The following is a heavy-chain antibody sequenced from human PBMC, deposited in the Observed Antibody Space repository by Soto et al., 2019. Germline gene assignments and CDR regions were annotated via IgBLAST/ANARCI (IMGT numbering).Heavy chain of an antibody. CDR3: AKGPRRGFCSGGTCQGDAFDS. CDR2: ISFDGSYK. D-gene: IGHD2-15*01. Sequence: QVQLVESGGGVVQPGRSLRLSCAASGFTFTNYGMFWVRQAPGKGLEWVTLISFDGSYKYYADSVKGRFTISRDNSKSTLYLQMNSLGAEDTAVYYCAKGPRRGFCSGGTCQGDAFDSWGQGTMVAVSS. J-gene: IGHJ3*02. CDR1: GFTFTNYG. V-gene: IGHV3-30*18.